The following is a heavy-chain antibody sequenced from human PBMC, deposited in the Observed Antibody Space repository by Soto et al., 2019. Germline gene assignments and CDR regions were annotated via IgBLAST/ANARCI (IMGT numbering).Heavy chain of an antibody. Sequence: QVQLQQWGAGLLKPSETLSLTCAVYGGSFSGYYWSWSRQPPEKGLEWIGEINHSGSTNYNPSLKSRVTISVDTSKNQFSLKLSPVTAADTAVYYCARRSGRPGGVIVPFGYWGQGTLVTVSS. CDR1: GGSFSGYY. D-gene: IGHD3-16*02. V-gene: IGHV4-34*01. CDR3: ARRSGRPGGVIVPFGY. J-gene: IGHJ4*02. CDR2: INHSGST.